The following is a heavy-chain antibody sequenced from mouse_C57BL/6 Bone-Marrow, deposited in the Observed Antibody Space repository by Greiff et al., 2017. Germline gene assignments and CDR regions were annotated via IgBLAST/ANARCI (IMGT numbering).Heavy chain of an antibody. V-gene: IGHV1-26*01. Sequence: VQLQQSGPELVKPGASVKISCKASGYTFTDYYMNWVKQSHGKSLEWIGDINPNNGGTSYNQKFKGKATLTVDKSSSTAYMELRSLTSEDSAVYYCARGDSNYVWYFDVWGTGTTVTVSS. CDR3: ARGDSNYVWYFDV. CDR2: INPNNGGT. D-gene: IGHD2-5*01. J-gene: IGHJ1*03. CDR1: GYTFTDYY.